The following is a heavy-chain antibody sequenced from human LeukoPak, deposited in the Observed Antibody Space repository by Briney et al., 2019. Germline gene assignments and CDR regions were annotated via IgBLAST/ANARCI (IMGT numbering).Heavy chain of an antibody. CDR2: ISSSSSTI. J-gene: IGHJ4*02. V-gene: IGHV3-48*01. CDR1: GFTFSSYS. Sequence: GGSLRLSCAASGFTFSSYSMNWVRQAPGKGLEWVSYISSSSSTIYYADSVKGRFTISRDNAKNSLYLQMNSLRAEDTAVHYCARESSSSWRDFDYWGQGTLVTVSS. D-gene: IGHD6-13*01. CDR3: ARESSSSWRDFDY.